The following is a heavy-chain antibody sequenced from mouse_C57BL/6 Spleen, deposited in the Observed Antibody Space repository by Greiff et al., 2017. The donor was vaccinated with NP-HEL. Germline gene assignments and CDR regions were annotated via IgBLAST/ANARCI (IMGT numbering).Heavy chain of an antibody. CDR2: INPNNGGT. V-gene: IGHV1-26*01. Sequence: EVQLQQSGPELVKPGASVKISCKASGYTFTDYYMNWVKQSHGKSLEWIGDINPNNGGTSYNQKFKGKATLTVDKSSSTAYMELRSLTSEDSAVYYCARDDYRGWYFEVWGTGTTVTVSS. J-gene: IGHJ1*03. CDR1: GYTFTDYY. CDR3: ARDDYRGWYFEV. D-gene: IGHD2-4*01.